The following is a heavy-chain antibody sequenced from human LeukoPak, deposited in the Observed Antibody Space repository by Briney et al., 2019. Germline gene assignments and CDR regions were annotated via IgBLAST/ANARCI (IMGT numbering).Heavy chain of an antibody. J-gene: IGHJ5*01. CDR3: ARLVGASWFDS. V-gene: IGHV6-1*01. CDR2: THYRSKWNN. D-gene: IGHD1-26*01. CDR1: GDSVSTNSAT. Sequence: SQTLSLTCAISGDSVSTNSATWTWLRQSPSRGLEWLGRTHYRSKWNNDYAVSMKSRITINPDTSKNQFSLQLNSVTPEDTAVYYCARLVGASWFDSWGQGTLATVSS.